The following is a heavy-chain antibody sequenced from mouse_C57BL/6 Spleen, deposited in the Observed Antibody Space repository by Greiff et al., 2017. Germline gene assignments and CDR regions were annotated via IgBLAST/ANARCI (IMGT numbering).Heavy chain of an antibody. J-gene: IGHJ4*01. CDR3: AREDGNRAMDY. V-gene: IGHV1-59*01. CDR2: IDPSDSYT. CDR1: GYTFTSYW. D-gene: IGHD2-1*01. Sequence: VQLQQPGAELVRPGTSVKLSCKASGYTFTSYWMHWVKQRPGQGLEWIGVIDPSDSYTNYNQKFKGKATLTVDTSSSTAYMQLSSLTSEDSAVYYCAREDGNRAMDYWGQGTSVTVSS.